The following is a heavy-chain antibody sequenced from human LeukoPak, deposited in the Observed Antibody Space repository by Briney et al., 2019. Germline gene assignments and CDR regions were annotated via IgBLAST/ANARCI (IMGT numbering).Heavy chain of an antibody. CDR3: VRDGAVVTSGSYPWRYFQY. Sequence: PGGSLRLSCAASGFTFSSYSMNWVRQAPGKGLEWVSYISSSSSTIYYADSVEGRFTISRDNAKNSLYLQMNSLRAEDTAVYYCVRDGAVVTSGSYPWRYFQYWGLGTLVTVSS. V-gene: IGHV3-48*04. J-gene: IGHJ1*01. CDR2: ISSSSSTI. D-gene: IGHD3-10*01. CDR1: GFTFSSYS.